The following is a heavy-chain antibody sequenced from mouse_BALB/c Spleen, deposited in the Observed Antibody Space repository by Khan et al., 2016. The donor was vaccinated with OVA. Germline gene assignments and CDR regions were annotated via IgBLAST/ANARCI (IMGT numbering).Heavy chain of an antibody. CDR2: ISSGGDYT. CDR3: AIPPITTVVATSYWFFDV. CDR1: GFTFSSYA. V-gene: IGHV5-9-3*01. Sequence: EVELVESGGGLVKPGGSLKLSCAAPGFTFSSYAMSWVRQTPEKRLDWVATISSGGDYTYYPDSVKGRFTISRDNAKNTLYLQMSSLRSEDTAMYYCAIPPITTVVATSYWFFDVWGAGTTVTVSS. D-gene: IGHD1-1*01. J-gene: IGHJ1*01.